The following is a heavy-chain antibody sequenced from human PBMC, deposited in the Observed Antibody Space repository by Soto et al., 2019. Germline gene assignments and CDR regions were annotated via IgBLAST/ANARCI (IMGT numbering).Heavy chain of an antibody. CDR1: GGCISSSSYY. V-gene: IGHV4-39*01. D-gene: IGHD3-3*01. J-gene: IGHJ4*02. CDR2: INYSGSN. CDR3: ARLLPFWSGYYQN. Sequence: ETLYLTCTVSGGCISSSSYYWGWIRQPPGKGLEWIVSINYSGSNYYNPALMIRATVSVDTHMIQFSVKLSSVNAADTDVSECARLLPFWSGYYQNWGQGTMVTVSS.